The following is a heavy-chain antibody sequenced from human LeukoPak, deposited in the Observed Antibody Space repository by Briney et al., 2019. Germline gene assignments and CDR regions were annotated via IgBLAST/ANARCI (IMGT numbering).Heavy chain of an antibody. Sequence: GSLRLSCSASGFAFHAFDIYWVRQAAGKGLEWVSRITKVDGKTYYADSVRSRFTISRDNSPSSLYLQMNNLRTDDAALYYCGTWAFYHGLDGCGQGTTVTVSS. D-gene: IGHD1-26*01. V-gene: IGHV3-43*02. CDR1: GFAFHAFD. J-gene: IGHJ6*02. CDR3: GTWAFYHGLDG. CDR2: ITKVDGKT.